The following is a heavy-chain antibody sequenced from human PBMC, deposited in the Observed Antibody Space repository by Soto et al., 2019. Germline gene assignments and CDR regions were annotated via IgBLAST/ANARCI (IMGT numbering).Heavy chain of an antibody. CDR3: ARSLPWFDP. J-gene: IGHJ5*02. Sequence: QVRLVHSETEVKKPGASVNVSCKASGYTFTSYTISWVRQAPGQGLEWMGWISANNGNTEFAQKFQDRLTMIADTTTSTAYLELRNLRPDDNAVYYCARSLPWFDPWGQGTLVAVSS. V-gene: IGHV1-18*01. CDR2: ISANNGNT. CDR1: GYTFTSYT.